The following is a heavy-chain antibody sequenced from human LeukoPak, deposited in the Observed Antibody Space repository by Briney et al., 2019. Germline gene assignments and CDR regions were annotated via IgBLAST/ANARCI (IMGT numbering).Heavy chain of an antibody. J-gene: IGHJ3*02. CDR3: AKHTIFGVGAPGAFDI. V-gene: IGHV3-30*18. Sequence: GGSLRLSCAASGFTFSSYDIHWVRQAPDKGLEWVAVISYDGSNKYYADSVKGRFTISRDNSKNTLYLQMNSLRAEDTAVYYCAKHTIFGVGAPGAFDIWGQGTMVTVSS. CDR1: GFTFSSYD. D-gene: IGHD3-3*01. CDR2: ISYDGSNK.